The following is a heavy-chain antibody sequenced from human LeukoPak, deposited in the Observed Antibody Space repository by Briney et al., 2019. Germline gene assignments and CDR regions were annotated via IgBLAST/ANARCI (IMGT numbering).Heavy chain of an antibody. CDR2: IYSGGST. V-gene: IGHV3-53*01. D-gene: IGHD5-18*01. J-gene: IGHJ4*02. CDR3: ARVKVAVDTAMVFDY. CDR1: GFTVSSNY. Sequence: GGSLRLSCAASGFTVSSNYMSWVRQAPGKGLEWVSVIYSGGSTYYADSVKGRFTISRDNSKNTLYLQMNSLRAEDTAAYYCARVKVAVDTAMVFDYWGQGTLVTVSS.